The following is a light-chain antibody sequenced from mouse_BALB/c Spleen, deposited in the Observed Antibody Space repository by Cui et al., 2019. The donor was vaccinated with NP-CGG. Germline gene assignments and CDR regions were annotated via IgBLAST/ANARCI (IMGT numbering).Light chain of an antibody. J-gene: IGLJ1*01. CDR1: TGAVTTSNY. CDR3: ALWYSNHWV. Sequence: AVVTHESALTTSPGETVTLTCRSSTGAVTTSNYANWVQEKPDHLFNGLIGGTKNRAPGVPARFSGSLIGDKAALTITGAQTEDEAIYFCALWYSNHWVFGGGTKLTVL. V-gene: IGLV1*01. CDR2: GTK.